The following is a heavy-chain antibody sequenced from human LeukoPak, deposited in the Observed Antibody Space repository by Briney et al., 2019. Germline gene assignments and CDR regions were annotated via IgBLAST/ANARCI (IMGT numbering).Heavy chain of an antibody. CDR2: ISAYNGNT. CDR3: ARDAHSSSWYRYYYYGMDV. CDR1: GYTFTSYG. D-gene: IGHD6-13*01. J-gene: IGHJ6*02. V-gene: IGHV1-18*01. Sequence: EASVKVSFKASGYTFTSYGISWVRQAPGQGLEWMGWISAYNGNTNYAQKLQGRVTMTTDTSTSTAYMELRSLRSDDTAVYYCARDAHSSSWYRYYYYGMDVWGQGTTVTVSS.